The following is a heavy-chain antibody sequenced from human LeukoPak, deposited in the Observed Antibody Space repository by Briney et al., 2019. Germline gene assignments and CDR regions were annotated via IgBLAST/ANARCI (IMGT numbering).Heavy chain of an antibody. V-gene: IGHV4-59*01. CDR3: ARGENGQHGVPHWFDP. CDR1: GGSISSYY. Sequence: PSETLSLTCTVSGGSISSYYWSWIRQPPGKGLEWIGYIYYSGSTNYNPSLKSRVTISVDTSKNQFSLKLSSVTAADTAVYYCARGENGQHGVPHWFDPWGQGTLVTVSS. D-gene: IGHD6-13*01. CDR2: IYYSGST. J-gene: IGHJ5*02.